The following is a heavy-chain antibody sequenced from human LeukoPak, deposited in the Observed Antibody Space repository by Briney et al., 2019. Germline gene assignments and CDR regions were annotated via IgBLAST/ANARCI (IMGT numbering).Heavy chain of an antibody. Sequence: GASVKVSCKASGYTFTGYYMHWVRQAPGQGLEWMGWINPNSGGTNYAQKFQGRVTMTRDTSISTAYMELSRLRSDDTAVYYCARDLPGSSLPSYNWGQGTLVTVSS. J-gene: IGHJ4*02. D-gene: IGHD2-2*02. V-gene: IGHV1-2*02. CDR3: ARDLPGSSLPSYN. CDR1: GYTFTGYY. CDR2: INPNSGGT.